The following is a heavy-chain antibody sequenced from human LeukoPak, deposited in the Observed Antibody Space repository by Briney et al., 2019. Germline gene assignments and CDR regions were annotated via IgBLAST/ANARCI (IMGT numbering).Heavy chain of an antibody. Sequence: GGSLRLSCAASGFTFSAYVMSWVRQAPGKGLEWVSSISSSSSYIYYADSVKGRFTISRDNAKNSLYLQMNSLRAEDTAVYYCARDSIAARGFDYWGQGTLVTVSS. CDR3: ARDSIAARGFDY. D-gene: IGHD6-6*01. V-gene: IGHV3-21*01. CDR2: ISSSSSYI. J-gene: IGHJ4*02. CDR1: GFTFSAYV.